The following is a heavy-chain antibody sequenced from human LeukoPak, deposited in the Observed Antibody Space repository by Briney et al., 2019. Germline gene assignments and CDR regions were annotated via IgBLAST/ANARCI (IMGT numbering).Heavy chain of an antibody. V-gene: IGHV4-34*01. CDR1: GGSFSGYY. D-gene: IGHD3-22*01. J-gene: IGHJ4*02. CDR2: INHSGST. Sequence: SETLSLTCAVYGGSFSGYYWSWIRQPPGKGLEWIGEINHSGSTNYNPSLKSRVTISVDTSKNQFSLKLSSVTAADTAVYYCARRFGGHSSGYYAPFDYWGQGTLVTVSS. CDR3: ARRFGGHSSGYYAPFDY.